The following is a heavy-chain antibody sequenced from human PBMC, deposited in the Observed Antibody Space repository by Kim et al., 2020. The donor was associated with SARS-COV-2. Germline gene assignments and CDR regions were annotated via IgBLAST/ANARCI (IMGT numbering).Heavy chain of an antibody. D-gene: IGHD3-10*01. CDR3: ARGAYFGSGSYNGLDV. J-gene: IGHJ6*02. CDR2: IYYSGRT. Sequence: SETLSLTCTVSGGSVSSVRYYWSWIRQSPGQGLEWIGNIYYSGRTDYNPSLKSRVTLSGDTSKNQLSLKLSSVTAADTAVYYCARGAYFGSGSYNGLDVWGQGTTVIVSS. CDR1: GGSVSSVRYY. V-gene: IGHV4-61*01.